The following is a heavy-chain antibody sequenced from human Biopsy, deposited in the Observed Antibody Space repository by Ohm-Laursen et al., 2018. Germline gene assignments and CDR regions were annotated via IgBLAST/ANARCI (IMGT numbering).Heavy chain of an antibody. CDR3: ARDSSGHYDSSGSDY. D-gene: IGHD3-22*01. CDR1: GFDFSDYS. J-gene: IGHJ4*02. CDR2: VTTTSSYI. V-gene: IGHV3-21*01. Sequence: ETLSLTCAASGFDFSDYSMSWVRQAPGKGLEWVSSVTTTSSYIYYADSVKGRFTISRDNAKNSLFLQMNSLRAEDTAVYYCARDSSGHYDSSGSDYWGQGTLVTVSS.